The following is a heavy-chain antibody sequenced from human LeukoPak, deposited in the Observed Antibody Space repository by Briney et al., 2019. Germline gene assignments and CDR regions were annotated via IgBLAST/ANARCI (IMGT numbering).Heavy chain of an antibody. J-gene: IGHJ4*02. V-gene: IGHV3-23*01. CDR2: ISGSGGST. Sequence: RGSLRLSCAASGFTFSSYAMSWVRQAPGKGLEWVSDISGSGGSTYYADSVKGRFTISRDNSKNTLYLQMNSLRAEDTAVYYCARDRGGGDYFDYWGQGTLVTVSS. CDR3: ARDRGGGDYFDY. D-gene: IGHD4-17*01. CDR1: GFTFSSYA.